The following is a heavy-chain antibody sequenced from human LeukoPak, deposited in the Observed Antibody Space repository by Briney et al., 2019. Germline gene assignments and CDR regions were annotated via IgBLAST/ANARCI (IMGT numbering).Heavy chain of an antibody. D-gene: IGHD2-2*01. J-gene: IGHJ3*02. CDR2: INHSGST. Sequence: SETLSLTCAVYGGSFSGYYWSWIRQPPGKGLEWIGEINHSGSTNYNPSLKSRVTISVDTSKNQFSLKLSSVTAADTAVYYCARGIVVVPAAIFPTSYDAFDIWGQGTMVTVSS. V-gene: IGHV4-34*09. CDR3: ARGIVVVPAAIFPTSYDAFDI. CDR1: GGSFSGYY.